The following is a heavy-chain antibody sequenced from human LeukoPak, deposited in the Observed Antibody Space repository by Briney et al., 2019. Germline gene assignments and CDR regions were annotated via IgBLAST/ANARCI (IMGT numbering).Heavy chain of an antibody. J-gene: IGHJ4*02. Sequence: GGSLRLSCAASGFTFDDYAMTRVRQAPGEGLEWLSVIYSDGSTYYADSVKGRFTILRDNSKNTLYLQMNSLRAEDTAVYYCARLPIVVITSGGYWGQGTLVTVSS. CDR1: GFTFDDYA. CDR3: ARLPIVVITSGGY. CDR2: IYSDGST. D-gene: IGHD3-22*01. V-gene: IGHV3-53*01.